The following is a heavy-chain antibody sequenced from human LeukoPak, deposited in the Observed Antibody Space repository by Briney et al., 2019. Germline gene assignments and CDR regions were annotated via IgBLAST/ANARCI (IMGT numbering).Heavy chain of an antibody. CDR1: GGSFSSEA. J-gene: IGHJ4*02. CDR2: IIPIFGTA. D-gene: IGHD2-15*01. V-gene: IGHV1-69*05. CDR3: GRKAGDCGANSCYSIDY. Sequence: SVKVPCKAFGGSFSSEAISWVRQAPGQGLEWMGGIIPIFGTANYAQKFQGRVTITTDESTSTAYMEVSSLRSEDTAVYYCGRKAGDCGANSCYSIDYWGQGTLVTVSS.